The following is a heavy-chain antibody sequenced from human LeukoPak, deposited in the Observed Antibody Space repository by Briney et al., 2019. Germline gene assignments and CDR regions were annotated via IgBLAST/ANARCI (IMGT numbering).Heavy chain of an antibody. D-gene: IGHD1-26*01. V-gene: IGHV1-24*01. Sequence: ASVKVSCKVSGYTLTELSMHWVRQAPGKGLEWMGGFDPEDGEAIYAQKFQGRVTMTEDTSTDTAYMEVSSLRSEDTAVYFCATKSGSYYGLFDYWGQGTLVTVSS. CDR1: GYTLTELS. J-gene: IGHJ4*02. CDR3: ATKSGSYYGLFDY. CDR2: FDPEDGEA.